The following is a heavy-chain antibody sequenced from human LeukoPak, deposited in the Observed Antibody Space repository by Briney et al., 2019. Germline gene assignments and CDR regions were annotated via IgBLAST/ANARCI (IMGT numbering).Heavy chain of an antibody. CDR1: GYSISSGYY. Sequence: SETLSLTCTVSGYSISSGYYWGWIRQPPGKGLEWIGSIYHSGSTYYNPSLKSRVTISVDTSKNQFSLKLSSVTAADTAVYYCARGRSITMIVVVISRTLGFDYWGQGTLVTVSS. CDR3: ARGRSITMIVVVISRTLGFDY. D-gene: IGHD3-22*01. CDR2: IYHSGST. J-gene: IGHJ4*02. V-gene: IGHV4-38-2*02.